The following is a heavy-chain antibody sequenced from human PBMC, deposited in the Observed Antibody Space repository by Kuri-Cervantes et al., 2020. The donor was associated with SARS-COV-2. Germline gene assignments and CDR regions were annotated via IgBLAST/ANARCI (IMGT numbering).Heavy chain of an antibody. CDR1: GFTFSSYA. J-gene: IGHJ3*02. D-gene: IGHD4-17*01. Sequence: GGSLRLSCAASGFTFSSYAMSWVRQAPGKGLEWVSAISSSSSYTNYADSVKGRFTISRDNAKNSLYLQMNSLRAEDTAVYYCARVDGDYYDAFDIWGQGTMVTVSS. V-gene: IGHV3-21*01. CDR3: ARVDGDYYDAFDI. CDR2: ISSSSSYT.